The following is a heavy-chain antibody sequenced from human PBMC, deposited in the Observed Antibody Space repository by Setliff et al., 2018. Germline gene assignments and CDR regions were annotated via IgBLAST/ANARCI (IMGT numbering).Heavy chain of an antibody. V-gene: IGHV1-2*04. CDR2: INPNSGGT. Sequence: GASVKVSCKASGYTFTGYYMHWVRQAPGQGLEWMGWINPNSGGTNYAQKFQGWVTMTRDTSISAAYMELSRLRSEDTAVYYCAREVYDILTGYSYWYFDLWGRGTLVTVSS. CDR3: AREVYDILTGYSYWYFDL. D-gene: IGHD3-9*01. CDR1: GYTFTGYY. J-gene: IGHJ2*01.